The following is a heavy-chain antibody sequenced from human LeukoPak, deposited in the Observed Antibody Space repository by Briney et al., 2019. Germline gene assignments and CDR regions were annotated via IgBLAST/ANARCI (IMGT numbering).Heavy chain of an antibody. CDR2: ISSSSSYI. CDR1: GFTFSSYS. Sequence: GGSLRLSCAASGFTFSSYSMNWVRQAPGKGLEWVSSISSSSSYIYYADSVQGRFTISRDNAKNSLYLQMNSLRAEDTALYYCARFLSGNAFDISGQGKMVTVSS. V-gene: IGHV3-21*01. CDR3: ARFLSGNAFDI. D-gene: IGHD6-13*01. J-gene: IGHJ3*02.